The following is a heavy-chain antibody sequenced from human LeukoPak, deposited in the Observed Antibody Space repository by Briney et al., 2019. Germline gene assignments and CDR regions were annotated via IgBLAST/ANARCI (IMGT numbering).Heavy chain of an antibody. J-gene: IGHJ4*02. V-gene: IGHV4-59*01. D-gene: IGHD3-22*01. CDR3: ARDYDSSGYNYFDY. CDR2: IYYSGST. CDR1: GGSISSYY. Sequence: EPSETLSLTCTVSGGSISSYYWSWIRQPPGKGLEWIGYIYYSGSTNYNPSLKSRVTISVDTSKNQFSLKLSSVTAADTAVYYCARDYDSSGYNYFDYWGQGTLVTVSS.